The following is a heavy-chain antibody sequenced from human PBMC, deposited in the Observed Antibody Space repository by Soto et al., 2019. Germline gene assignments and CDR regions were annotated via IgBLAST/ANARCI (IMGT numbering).Heavy chain of an antibody. Sequence: GGSLRLSCAASGFTFSSYAMHWVRQAPGKGLEWVAVISYDGSNKYYADSVKGRFTISRDNSKNTLYLQMNSLRAEDTAVYYCAKVSSSWPNDAFDIWGQGTMVTVS. CDR3: AKVSSSWPNDAFDI. CDR1: GFTFSSYA. J-gene: IGHJ3*02. CDR2: ISYDGSNK. D-gene: IGHD6-13*01. V-gene: IGHV3-30-3*01.